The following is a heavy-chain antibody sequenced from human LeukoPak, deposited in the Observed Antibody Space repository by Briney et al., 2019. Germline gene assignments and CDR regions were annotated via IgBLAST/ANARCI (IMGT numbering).Heavy chain of an antibody. CDR3: ARRDPNYGSGDY. CDR2: SYYSGAT. V-gene: IGHV4-31*03. CDR1: GGSISSGTYY. D-gene: IGHD3-10*01. J-gene: IGHJ4*02. Sequence: PSQTLSLTCTVSGGSISSGTYYWTWIRHHPGKGLEWIGYSYYSGATNYNPSLKSRVTITVDTSKNQFSLSLGSVTAADTAVYYCARRDPNYGSGDYWGQGTLVTVSS.